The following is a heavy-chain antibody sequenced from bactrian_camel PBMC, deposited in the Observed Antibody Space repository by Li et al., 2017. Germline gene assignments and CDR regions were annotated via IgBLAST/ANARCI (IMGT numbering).Heavy chain of an antibody. V-gene: IGHV3S10*01. CDR2: IDIDGSS. CDR1: GFTESGNY. D-gene: IGHD1*01. CDR3: AAVWSFACDFGSWRALTLRNFDI. Sequence: DVQLVESGGGSVQAGGSVRLSCVASGFTESGNYVAWIRQAPGEGREGVALIDIDGSSTYADSVKGRFTISKDNAKNALYLQMSSLKPEDTAMYYCAAVWSFACDFGSWRALTLRNFDIRGQGTQVTVS. J-gene: IGHJ4*01.